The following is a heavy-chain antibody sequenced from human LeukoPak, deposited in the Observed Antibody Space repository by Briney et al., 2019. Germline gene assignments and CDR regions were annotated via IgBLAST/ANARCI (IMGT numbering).Heavy chain of an antibody. CDR1: RFTFSNYE. Sequence: GGSLRLSCAASRFTFSNYEMHWVRQAPGKGLEWVSAISASGGITYYADSVKGRFTISRDNSKNTLYLQMNSLRAEDTAVYYCAKTLAAAGTAYWGQGTLVTVSS. V-gene: IGHV3-23*01. CDR2: ISASGGIT. CDR3: AKTLAAAGTAY. D-gene: IGHD6-13*01. J-gene: IGHJ4*02.